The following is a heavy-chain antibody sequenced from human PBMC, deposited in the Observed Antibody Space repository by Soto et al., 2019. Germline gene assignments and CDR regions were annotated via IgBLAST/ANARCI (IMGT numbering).Heavy chain of an antibody. CDR3: AKKSGVGATWYFDY. V-gene: IGHV3-23*01. CDR2: ISGSGVSA. CDR1: GFTFGTYA. J-gene: IGHJ4*02. Sequence: GGPLRLSCAASGFTFGTYAMSWVRQPPGKGLEWVSGISGSGVSAYYADSVKGRFTISRDNSKNTLFLQINNLRAGDTAVYYCAKKSGVGATWYFDYWGQGTLVTVSS. D-gene: IGHD1-26*01.